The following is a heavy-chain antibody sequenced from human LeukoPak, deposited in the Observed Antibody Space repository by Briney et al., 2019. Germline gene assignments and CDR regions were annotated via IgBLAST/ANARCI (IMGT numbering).Heavy chain of an antibody. J-gene: IGHJ4*02. CDR1: GFIFDTYN. V-gene: IGHV3-43*01. D-gene: IGHD3-10*01. CDR2: ISWDGGSA. Sequence: GGSLRLSCAASGFIFDTYNMHWVRQAPGKGLEWVSLISWDGGSAYYADSVKGRFTISRDNSKNTLYLQMNSLRAEDTAVYYCAKDGVGDYFDYWGQGTLVTVSS. CDR3: AKDGVGDYFDY.